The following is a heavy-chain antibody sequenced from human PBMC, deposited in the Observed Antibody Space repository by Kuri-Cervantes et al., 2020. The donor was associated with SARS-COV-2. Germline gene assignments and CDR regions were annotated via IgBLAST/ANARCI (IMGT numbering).Heavy chain of an antibody. CDR1: GWSFSGYY. CDR2: INHSGST. Sequence: GSLRLSCAVYGWSFSGYYWSWIRQPPGKGLEWIGEINHSGSTNYNPSLKSRVTISVDTSKSQLSLKLSSGTAADTAVYYCASRYSSSWTARAGGFHYWGHGTLVTVSS. CDR3: ASRYSSSWTARAGGFHY. J-gene: IGHJ4*01. V-gene: IGHV4-34*01. D-gene: IGHD6-13*01.